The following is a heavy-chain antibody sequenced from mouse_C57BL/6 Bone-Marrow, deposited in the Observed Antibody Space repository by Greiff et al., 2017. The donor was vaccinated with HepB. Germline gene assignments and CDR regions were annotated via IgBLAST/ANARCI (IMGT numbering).Heavy chain of an antibody. J-gene: IGHJ3*01. D-gene: IGHD2-2*01. V-gene: IGHV1-61*01. CDR1: GYTFTSYW. Sequence: QVQLQQPGAELVRPGSSVKLSCKASGYTFTSYWMDWVKQRPGQGLEWIGNIYPSDSETHYNQKFKDKATLTVAKSSSTAYMQLSSLTSEDSAVDDCARSEDGYDAYWGQGTLVTVSA. CDR3: ARSEDGYDAY. CDR2: IYPSDSET.